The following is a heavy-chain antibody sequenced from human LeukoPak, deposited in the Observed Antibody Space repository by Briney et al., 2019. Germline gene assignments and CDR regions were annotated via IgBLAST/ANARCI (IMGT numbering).Heavy chain of an antibody. D-gene: IGHD3-10*01. V-gene: IGHV4-30-2*01. CDR1: GGSISSGGYS. J-gene: IGHJ4*02. CDR2: IYHSGST. Sequence: KPSETLSLTCAVSGGSISSGGYSWSWIRQPPGKGLEWIGYIYHSGSTYYNPSLKSRVTISVDRSKNQFSLKLSSVTAADTAVYYCARVGGSGCYYTLDSWGQGTLVTVSS. CDR3: ARVGGSGCYYTLDS.